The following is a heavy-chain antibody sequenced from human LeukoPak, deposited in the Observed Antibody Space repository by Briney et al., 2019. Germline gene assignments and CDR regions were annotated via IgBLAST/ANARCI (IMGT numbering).Heavy chain of an antibody. CDR3: AKDRIAARPHYYYMDV. CDR2: IYSDGST. Sequence: GGSLRLSCAASGFTVSSNYMSWVRQAPGKGLEWVSVIYSDGSTYYADSVKGRFTISRDNSKNTLYLQMNSLRAEDTAVYYCAKDRIAARPHYYYMDVWGKGTTVTVSS. J-gene: IGHJ6*03. CDR1: GFTVSSNY. V-gene: IGHV3-66*01. D-gene: IGHD6-6*01.